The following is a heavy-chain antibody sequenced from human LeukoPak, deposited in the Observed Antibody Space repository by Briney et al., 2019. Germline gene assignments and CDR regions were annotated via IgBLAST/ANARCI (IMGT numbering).Heavy chain of an antibody. D-gene: IGHD1-26*01. CDR1: GYSISSGYY. CDR3: ARVGATDYMDV. CDR2: IYHSGST. Sequence: SETLSLTCTVSGYSISSGYYWGWIRQPPGKGLEWIGSIYHSGSTYYNPSLKSRVTISVDTSKNQFSLKLSSVTAADTAVYYCARVGATDYMDVWGKGTTVTISS. J-gene: IGHJ6*03. V-gene: IGHV4-38-2*02.